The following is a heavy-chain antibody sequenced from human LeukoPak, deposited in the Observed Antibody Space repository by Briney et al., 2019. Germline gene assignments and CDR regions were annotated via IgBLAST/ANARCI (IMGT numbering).Heavy chain of an antibody. V-gene: IGHV4-34*01. CDR3: ATGSLYDILTGSNWFDS. CDR2: INHSGST. Sequence: SETLSLTCAVYGGSFSGYYWSWIRQPPGKGLEWIGEINHSGSTNYNPSLKSRVTISVDTSKNQFSLKLSSVTAADTAVYYCATGSLYDILTGSNWFDSWGQGTLVTVSS. J-gene: IGHJ5*01. CDR1: GGSFSGYY. D-gene: IGHD3-9*01.